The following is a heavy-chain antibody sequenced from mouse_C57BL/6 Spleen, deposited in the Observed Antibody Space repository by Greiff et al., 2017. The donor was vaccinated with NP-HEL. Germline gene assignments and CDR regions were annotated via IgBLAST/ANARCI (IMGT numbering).Heavy chain of an antibody. CDR2: INPNNGGT. J-gene: IGHJ2*01. CDR1: GYTFTDYY. Sequence: VQLQQSGPELVKPGASVKISCKASGYTFTDYYMNWVKQSHGKSLEWIGDINPNNGGTSYNQKFKGKATLTVDKSSSTAYMELRSLTSEDSAVYYCARWHWDGDYFDYWGQGTTLTVSS. D-gene: IGHD4-1*01. CDR3: ARWHWDGDYFDY. V-gene: IGHV1-26*01.